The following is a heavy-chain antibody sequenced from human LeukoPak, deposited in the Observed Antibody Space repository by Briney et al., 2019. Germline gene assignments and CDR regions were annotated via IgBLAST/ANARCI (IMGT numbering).Heavy chain of an antibody. D-gene: IGHD2-15*01. CDR1: RWIFSRYA. J-gene: IGHJ6*03. CDR2: FIPFFGTA. Sequence: SVKVSCKGTRWIFSRYAISWVRQAPGQGVAWLGGFIPFFGTANYAQKFQGRVTIIADEATSTAYMELSSLRSEDTAVYYCARVAAVTYYYYYMDVWGKGTTVTVSS. CDR3: ARVAAVTYYYYYMDV. V-gene: IGHV1-69*01.